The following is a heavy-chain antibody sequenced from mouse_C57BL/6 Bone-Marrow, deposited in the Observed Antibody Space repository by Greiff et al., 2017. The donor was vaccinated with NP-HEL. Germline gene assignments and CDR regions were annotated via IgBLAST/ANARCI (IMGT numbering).Heavy chain of an antibody. CDR3: ARGYDYDGHYYAMDY. V-gene: IGHV5-4*03. Sequence: EVNVVESGGGLVKPGGSLKLSCAASGFTFSSYAMSWVRRTPEKRLEWVATISDGGSYTYYPDNVKGRFTISRDNAKNNLYLQMSHLKSEDTAMYYCARGYDYDGHYYAMDYWGQGTSVTVSS. J-gene: IGHJ4*01. D-gene: IGHD2-4*01. CDR2: ISDGGSYT. CDR1: GFTFSSYA.